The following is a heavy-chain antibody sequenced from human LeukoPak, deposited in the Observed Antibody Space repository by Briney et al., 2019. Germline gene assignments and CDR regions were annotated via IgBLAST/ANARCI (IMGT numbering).Heavy chain of an antibody. CDR1: GGTLSRYA. D-gene: IGHD3-10*01. CDR2: IIPIFGTT. Sequence: ASVKVSCKASGGTLSRYAISWVRQAPGQGPEWMGGIIPIFGTTNYAQKFQGRVTITADESTSTAYMELSSLRSEDTAVYYCARIVGIARRGYFDYWGQGTLVTVSS. CDR3: ARIVGIARRGYFDY. V-gene: IGHV1-69*13. J-gene: IGHJ4*02.